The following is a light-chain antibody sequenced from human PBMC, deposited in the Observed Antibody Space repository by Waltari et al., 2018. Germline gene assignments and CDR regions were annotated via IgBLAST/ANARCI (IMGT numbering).Light chain of an antibody. CDR3: QQYYSTPHT. J-gene: IGKJ2*01. CDR2: WAS. CDR1: QSVLYNSKNKNY. V-gene: IGKV4-1*01. Sequence: DIVMTQSPDSLAVSLGERANINCKSSQSVLYNSKNKNYLAWYQKKPGQPPKMLIYWASTRESGVPDRFSGSGSGTDFTLTISSLQAEDVAVYYCQQYYSTPHTFGQGTKLEIK.